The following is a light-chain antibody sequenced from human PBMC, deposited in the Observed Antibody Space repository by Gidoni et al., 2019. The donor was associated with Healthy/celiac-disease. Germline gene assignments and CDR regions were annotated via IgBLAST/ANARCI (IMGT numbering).Light chain of an antibody. J-gene: IGKJ4*01. V-gene: IGKV3-15*01. CDR2: GAS. Sequence: EIVMTQSPATLSVSPGERATLSCRASQSVSSNLAWYQQKPGLAPRLLIYGASTRVTGIPARFSGSGSGTEFTLTISSLQSEDFAVYYCQQYNNWPPLTFGGGTKVEIK. CDR1: QSVSSN. CDR3: QQYNNWPPLT.